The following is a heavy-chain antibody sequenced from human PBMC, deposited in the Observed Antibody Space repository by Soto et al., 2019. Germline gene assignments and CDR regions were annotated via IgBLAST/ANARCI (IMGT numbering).Heavy chain of an antibody. Sequence: PSETLSLTCTVSGGSISGHYWSWIRRPAGKRLEWIGRFYPSGRTDFNPSLKSRVTMSVDPSKKQFSLKLNSVTAADTAFYYCARENHYYGSGPYYKGNCFDAWGQGTLVTVSS. V-gene: IGHV4-4*07. CDR3: ARENHYYGSGPYYKGNCFDA. D-gene: IGHD3-10*01. CDR1: GGSISGHY. CDR2: FYPSGRT. J-gene: IGHJ5*02.